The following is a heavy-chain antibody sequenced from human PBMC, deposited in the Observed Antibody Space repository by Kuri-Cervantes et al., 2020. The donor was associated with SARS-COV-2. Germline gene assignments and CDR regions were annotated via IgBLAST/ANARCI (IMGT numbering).Heavy chain of an antibody. D-gene: IGHD2-15*01. CDR1: VCTLSSQA. Sequence: SVKVSHKPSVCTLSSQASCWVRQAPGQGLEWMGGISPIFGKANYEQKFQGRVTITTDESTSTAYMELSSLRSEDTAVYYCARPVNCGEGEYCISGGWEWFDPWGQGTLVTVSS. J-gene: IGHJ5*02. V-gene: IGHV1-69*05. CDR2: ISPIFGKA. CDR3: ARPVNCGEGEYCISGGWEWFDP.